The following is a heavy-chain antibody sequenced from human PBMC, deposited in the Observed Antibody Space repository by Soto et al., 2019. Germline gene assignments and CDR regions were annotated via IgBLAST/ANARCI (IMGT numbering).Heavy chain of an antibody. Sequence: EVQLLESGGGLVQPGGSLRLSCAASGFTFSSYAMSWVRQAPGKGLEWVSAISGSGGSTYYADSVKGRFTISRDNSKNTLYLQMNSLRAEDTAVYYCVKDQLGLHYYYYYMDVWGKGTTVTVSS. J-gene: IGHJ6*03. D-gene: IGHD2-2*01. V-gene: IGHV3-23*01. CDR2: ISGSGGST. CDR1: GFTFSSYA. CDR3: VKDQLGLHYYYYYMDV.